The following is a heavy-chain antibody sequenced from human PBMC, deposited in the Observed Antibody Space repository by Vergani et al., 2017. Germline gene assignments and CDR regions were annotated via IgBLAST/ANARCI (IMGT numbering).Heavy chain of an antibody. D-gene: IGHD3-22*01. Sequence: QVQLQQWGAGLLKPSETLSLTCAVYGGSFSGYYWSWIRQPPGKGLEWIGEINHSGSTNYNPSFKSRVTISVDTSKNQFSLKLSSVTAADTAVYYCARGVGNYYDSSGYWGQGTLVTVSS. J-gene: IGHJ4*02. V-gene: IGHV4-34*01. CDR2: INHSGST. CDR1: GGSFSGYY. CDR3: ARGVGNYYDSSGY.